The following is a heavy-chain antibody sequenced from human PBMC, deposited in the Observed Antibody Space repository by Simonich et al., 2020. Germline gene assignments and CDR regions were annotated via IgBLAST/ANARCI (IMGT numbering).Heavy chain of an antibody. D-gene: IGHD7-27*01. V-gene: IGHV1-2*06. J-gene: IGHJ4*02. Sequence: QVQLVQSGAEVKKPGASVKVSCKASGYTFTGYYMHWVQQAPGQGLEWMGRNNPNSGGTNYAKKFQGRVTMTRDTSISTAYMELSRLRSDDTAVYYCASGWDWGFSHMSDYWGQGTLVTVSS. CDR1: GYTFTGYY. CDR3: ASGWDWGFSHMSDY. CDR2: NNPNSGGT.